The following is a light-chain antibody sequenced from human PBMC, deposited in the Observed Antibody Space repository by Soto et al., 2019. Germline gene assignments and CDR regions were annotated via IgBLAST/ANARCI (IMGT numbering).Light chain of an antibody. CDR3: SSYTITAALV. CDR2: EVT. Sequence: QSALTQPASVSGSPGQSITISCTGTSSDVGAYDFVSWYQQHPGKAPKLVISEVTNRPSGISDRFSGSKSGNTASLTISGLQADDDASYYCSSYTITAALVFGSGTKVTVL. J-gene: IGLJ1*01. V-gene: IGLV2-14*01. CDR1: SSDVGAYDF.